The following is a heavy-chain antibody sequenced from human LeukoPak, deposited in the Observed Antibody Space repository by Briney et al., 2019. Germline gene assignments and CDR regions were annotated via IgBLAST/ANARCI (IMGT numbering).Heavy chain of an antibody. CDR3: ARSYGGNSRTFDY. CDR2: IYYSGST. J-gene: IGHJ4*02. D-gene: IGHD4-23*01. CDR1: GGSISSYY. V-gene: IGHV4-59*01. Sequence: SETLSLTCTVSGGSISSYYWSWIRQPPGKGLEWIGHIYYSGSTNYNPSLKSRVTISVDTSKNQFSLKLSSVTAADTAVYYCARSYGGNSRTFDYWGQGTLVTVSS.